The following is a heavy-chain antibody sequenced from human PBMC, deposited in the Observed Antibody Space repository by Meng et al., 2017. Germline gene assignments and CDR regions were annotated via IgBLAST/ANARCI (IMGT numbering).Heavy chain of an antibody. CDR3: ARVRDYGDYVGPPFAFDI. CDR1: GGTFSSYA. CDR2: IIPIFGTA. D-gene: IGHD4-17*01. J-gene: IGHJ3*02. V-gene: IGHV1-69*13. Sequence: SSVKVPCKASGGTFSSYAISWVRQAPGQGLEWMGGIIPIFGTANYAQKFQGRVTITADESTSTAYMELSSLRSEDTAVYYCARVRDYGDYVGPPFAFDIWGQGTMVTVSS.